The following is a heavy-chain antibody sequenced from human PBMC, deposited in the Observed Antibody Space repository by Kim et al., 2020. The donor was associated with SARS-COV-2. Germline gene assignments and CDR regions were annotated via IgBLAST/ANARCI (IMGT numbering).Heavy chain of an antibody. CDR1: GLTFSRYA. Sequence: GGSLRLSCTTSGLTFSRYALHWVRQAPGRGLEWVSAISSDGTIKHYVDSVKGRFTISRDNSKNKVFLQMNSLTPDDTAVYYCARGDSWSSYSFDYWGEG. D-gene: IGHD3-3*01. J-gene: IGHJ4*02. V-gene: IGHV3-30-3*01. CDR3: ARGDSWSSYSFDY. CDR2: ISSDGTIK.